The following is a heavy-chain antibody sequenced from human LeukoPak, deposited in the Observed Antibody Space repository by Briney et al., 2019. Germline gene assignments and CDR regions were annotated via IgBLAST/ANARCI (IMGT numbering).Heavy chain of an antibody. D-gene: IGHD1-14*01. CDR1: GFTFRDYY. V-gene: IGHV3-11*05. J-gene: IGHJ4*02. CDR2: ISSSGRYT. CDR3: ARATGSRSLDD. Sequence: PGGTLRLSCAASGFTFRDYYMIWIRQAPGKGLEWLSYISSSGRYTDYADYVQGRFTISRDNTSNFLDLQMNTPRAEDTAVYYCARATGSRSLDDWGQGTLVTVSS.